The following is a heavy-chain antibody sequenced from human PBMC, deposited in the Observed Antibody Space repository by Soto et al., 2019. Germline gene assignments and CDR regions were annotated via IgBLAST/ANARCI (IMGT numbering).Heavy chain of an antibody. D-gene: IGHD3-10*01. CDR3: ASSLNYYGSGSPGYMDV. CDR1: GFTFSSYS. Sequence: GGSLRLSCAASGFTFSSYSMNWVRQAPGKGLEWVSYISSRSSTIYYADSVKGRFTISRDNAKNSLYLQMNSLRAEDTAVYYCASSLNYYGSGSPGYMDVWGKGTTVTVSS. J-gene: IGHJ6*03. CDR2: ISSRSSTI. V-gene: IGHV3-48*01.